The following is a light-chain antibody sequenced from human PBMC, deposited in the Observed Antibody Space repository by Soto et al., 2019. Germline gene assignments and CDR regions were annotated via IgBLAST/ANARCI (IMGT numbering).Light chain of an antibody. CDR1: SSDVGSSNL. J-gene: IGLJ1*01. Sequence: QSVLTQPASVSASPGQSITISCTGTSSDVGSSNLVSWYQQHPGKAPKLIIYEGSRRPSGVSGRFSGSKSGNTASLTISGLQSDDEADYYCCSFARSSTLYVFGTGTKVTVL. V-gene: IGLV2-23*01. CDR3: CSFARSSTLYV. CDR2: EGS.